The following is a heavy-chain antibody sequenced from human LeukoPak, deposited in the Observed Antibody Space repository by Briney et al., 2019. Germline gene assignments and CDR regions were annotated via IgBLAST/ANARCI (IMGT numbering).Heavy chain of an antibody. J-gene: IGHJ4*02. D-gene: IGHD5-18*01. CDR1: GASISDYY. CDR3: AGGYSHPDY. CDR2: IYYSGDT. Sequence: PSETLSLTCAVSGASISDYYWNWIRQPPGKALEWIGYIYYSGDTNYNPSLKSRVTISSDTSKNQISLKLTSVTAADTAVYYCAGGYSHPDYWGQGTLVTVSS. V-gene: IGHV4-59*01.